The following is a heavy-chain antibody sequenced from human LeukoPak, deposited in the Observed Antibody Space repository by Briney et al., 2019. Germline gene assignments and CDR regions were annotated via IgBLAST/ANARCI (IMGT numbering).Heavy chain of an antibody. CDR3: ARLNCGGDCYDGY. CDR2: IIPIFGTA. J-gene: IGHJ4*02. D-gene: IGHD2-21*01. CDR1: GGTFSSYA. Sequence: SVKVSCKASGGTFSSYAISWVRQAPGQGLEWMGGIIPIFGTANYAQKFQGRVTITTDESTSTAYMELSSLRSEDTAVYYCARLNCGGDCYDGYWGQGTLVTVSS. V-gene: IGHV1-69*05.